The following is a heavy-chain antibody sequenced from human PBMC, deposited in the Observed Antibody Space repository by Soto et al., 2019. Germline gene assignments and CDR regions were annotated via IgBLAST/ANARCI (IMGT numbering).Heavy chain of an antibody. CDR3: ARTHDYGDYRDWYFDL. J-gene: IGHJ2*01. Sequence: ASVKVSCKASGYTFTSYGISWVRQAPGQGLEWMGWISAYNGNTNYAQKLQGRVTMTTDTSTSTAYMELRSLRSDDTAVYYCARTHDYGDYRDWYFDLWGRGTLVTVSS. CDR1: GYTFTSYG. V-gene: IGHV1-18*01. D-gene: IGHD4-17*01. CDR2: ISAYNGNT.